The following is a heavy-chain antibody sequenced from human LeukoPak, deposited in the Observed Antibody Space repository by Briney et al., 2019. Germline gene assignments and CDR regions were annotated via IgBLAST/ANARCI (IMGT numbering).Heavy chain of an antibody. V-gene: IGHV1-24*01. CDR2: FDPEDGET. CDR3: ATYYDFWSGPKYYFDY. Sequence: GASVKVSCKVSGYTLTELSMHWVRQAPGKGLEWMGGFDPEDGETIYAQKFLGRVTMTEDTSTDTAYMELSSLRSEDTAIYYCATYYDFWSGPKYYFDYWGQGTLVTVSS. CDR1: GYTLTELS. J-gene: IGHJ4*02. D-gene: IGHD3-3*01.